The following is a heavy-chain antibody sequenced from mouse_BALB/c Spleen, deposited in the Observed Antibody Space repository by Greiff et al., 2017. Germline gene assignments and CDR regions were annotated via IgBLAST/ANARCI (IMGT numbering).Heavy chain of an antibody. CDR3: ARSDGYYEFAY. CDR1: GYTFTSYW. Sequence: QVQLQQPGAELVKPGAPVKLSCKASGYTFTSYWMNWVKQRPGRGLEWIGRIDPSDSETHYNQKFKGKATLTADKSSSTAYMQLSSLTSEDSAVYFCARSDGYYEFAYWGQGTLVTVSA. J-gene: IGHJ3*01. CDR2: IDPSDSET. D-gene: IGHD2-3*01. V-gene: IGHV1-69*02.